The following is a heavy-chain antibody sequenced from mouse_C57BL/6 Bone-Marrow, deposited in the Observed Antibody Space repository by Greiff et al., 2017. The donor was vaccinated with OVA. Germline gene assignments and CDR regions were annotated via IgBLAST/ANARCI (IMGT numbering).Heavy chain of an antibody. D-gene: IGHD1-1*01. Sequence: DVKLVESGGDLVKPGGSLKLSCAASGFTFSSYGMSWVRQTPDKRLEWVATISSGGSYTYYPDSVKGRFTISRDNAKNTLYLQMSSLKSEDTAMYYCARHGDHGSFFDYWGQGTTLTVSS. J-gene: IGHJ2*01. CDR2: ISSGGSYT. CDR1: GFTFSSYG. CDR3: ARHGDHGSFFDY. V-gene: IGHV5-6*02.